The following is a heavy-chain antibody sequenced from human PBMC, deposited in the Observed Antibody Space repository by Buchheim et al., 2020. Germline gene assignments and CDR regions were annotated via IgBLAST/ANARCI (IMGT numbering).Heavy chain of an antibody. D-gene: IGHD2-2*01. CDR1: VYTFINYA. Sequence: QVQLVQSGAELKKPGASVKVTCKASVYTFINYAVHWVRQAPGQRLEWMGWINAGNGDTKYSQKFQGRVTFTRDTSATTAYMDVSSLRSEDTAVYYCARGYCSSTSCQYYPDSWGQGTL. J-gene: IGHJ4*02. CDR3: ARGYCSSTSCQYYPDS. V-gene: IGHV1-3*01. CDR2: INAGNGDT.